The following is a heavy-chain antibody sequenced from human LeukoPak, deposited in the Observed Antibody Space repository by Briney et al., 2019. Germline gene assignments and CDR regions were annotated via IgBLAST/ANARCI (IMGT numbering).Heavy chain of an antibody. CDR2: INPSGGST. CDR1: GYTFTSYY. Sequence: ASVKVSCKASGYTFTSYYMHWVRQAPGQGLEWMGIINPSGGSTNYAQKFQGRVTMTRDTSTNTVYMELSSLRSEDTAVYYCARGVSSGWKYYYYYYYMDVWGKGTTVTISS. D-gene: IGHD6-19*01. CDR3: ARGVSSGWKYYYYYYYMDV. V-gene: IGHV1-46*01. J-gene: IGHJ6*03.